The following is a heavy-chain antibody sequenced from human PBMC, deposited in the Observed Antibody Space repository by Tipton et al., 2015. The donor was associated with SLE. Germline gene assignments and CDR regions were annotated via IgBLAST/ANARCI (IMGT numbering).Heavy chain of an antibody. CDR3: AAHAAGRGGSGY. V-gene: IGHV4-39*07. CDR1: GGSISSSSYY. Sequence: TLSLTCIVSGGSISSSSYYWGWIRQPPGKGLEWIGRFDPNGSTRYNPSFQSRVTMSMDTSKKQFSLVLSSVTAADTAVYYCAAHAAGRGGSGYWGQGTLVTVSS. J-gene: IGHJ4*02. D-gene: IGHD2-15*01. CDR2: FDPNGST.